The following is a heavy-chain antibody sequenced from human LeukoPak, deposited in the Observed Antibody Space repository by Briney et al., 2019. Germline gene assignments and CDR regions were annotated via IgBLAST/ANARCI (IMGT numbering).Heavy chain of an antibody. Sequence: GGSLRLSCAGSGFTFSIYAMSWVRQAPGKGLEWVSSITGSGGRTYYADYVKGRFTISRDNSKNTLYLQMNSLRADETAVYYCASRPGADIGPLDYWGQGTLVSVSS. D-gene: IGHD2-2*01. CDR3: ASRPGADIGPLDY. CDR1: GFTFSIYA. V-gene: IGHV3-23*01. CDR2: ITGSGGRT. J-gene: IGHJ4*02.